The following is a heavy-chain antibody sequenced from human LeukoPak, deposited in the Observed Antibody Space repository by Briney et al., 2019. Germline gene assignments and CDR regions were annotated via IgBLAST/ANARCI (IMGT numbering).Heavy chain of an antibody. CDR1: GFIFSSYG. V-gene: IGHV3-30*18. CDR3: AKDFGGSGDFWSGYYDYYYSGMDV. CDR2: ISYDGSNK. D-gene: IGHD3-3*01. J-gene: IGHJ6*02. Sequence: GGSLRLSCAASGFIFSSYGMHWVRQAPGKGLEWVAVISYDGSNKYYADSVKGRFTVSRDKSKNTLFLHMTSLRVEDTAVYFYAKDFGGSGDFWSGYYDYYYSGMDVWGQGTSVTVSS.